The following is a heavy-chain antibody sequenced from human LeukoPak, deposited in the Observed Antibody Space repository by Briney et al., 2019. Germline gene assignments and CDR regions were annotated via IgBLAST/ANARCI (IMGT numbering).Heavy chain of an antibody. CDR2: INSDGSDT. J-gene: IGHJ3*02. CDR3: ARGGYHHGFDI. CDR1: GFTFNSYW. D-gene: IGHD2-15*01. Sequence: GRSLRLSCAASGFTFNSYWFDWVRQAPGKGLVWVSRINSDGSDTIYADSVKGRFTISRDIAKSTVYLQMNSLKAEDTAVYYCARGGYHHGFDIWGQGTMVTVSS. V-gene: IGHV3-74*01.